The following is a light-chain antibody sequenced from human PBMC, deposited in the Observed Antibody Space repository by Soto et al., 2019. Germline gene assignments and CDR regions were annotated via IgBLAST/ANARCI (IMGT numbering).Light chain of an antibody. CDR3: SSYTTSSTLV. J-gene: IGLJ2*01. CDR1: SSDVGGYEY. Sequence: QSALTQPASVSGSPGQSITISCTGTSSDVGGYEYVSWYQQQPDTAPQLIIYQVRKRPSGVSFRFSGSKSGNTASLTISGLQAEDEGDYYCSSYTTSSTLVFGGGTKVTVL. V-gene: IGLV2-14*01. CDR2: QVR.